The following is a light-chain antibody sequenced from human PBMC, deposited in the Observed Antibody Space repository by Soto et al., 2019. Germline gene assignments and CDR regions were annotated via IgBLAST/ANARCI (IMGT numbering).Light chain of an antibody. J-gene: IGKJ2*02. V-gene: IGKV3-20*01. CDR1: QSISGSF. CDR3: QQYGSSRCT. CDR2: GAS. Sequence: EIVLTQSPGTLSLSPGERATLSCKASQSISGSFLAWYQQRPGQAPRLLIYGASSRATGIPDRFSGSGSGTDFTLTISRLEPEDFAVYYCQQYGSSRCTFGQGTKLEIK.